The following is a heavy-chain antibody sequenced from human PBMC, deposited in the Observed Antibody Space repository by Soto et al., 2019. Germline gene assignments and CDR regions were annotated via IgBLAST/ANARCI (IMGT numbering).Heavy chain of an antibody. J-gene: IGHJ4*02. CDR1: GYTFTIYG. V-gene: IGHV1-18*01. D-gene: IGHD6-19*01. Sequence: ASVKVSCKASGYTFTIYGISWVRQAPGQGLEWMGWISAYNGNTNYAQKLQGRVTMTTDTSTSTAYMELRSLRSDDTAVYYCARDNRIAVAGTSGYWGQGTLVTVSS. CDR2: ISAYNGNT. CDR3: ARDNRIAVAGTSGY.